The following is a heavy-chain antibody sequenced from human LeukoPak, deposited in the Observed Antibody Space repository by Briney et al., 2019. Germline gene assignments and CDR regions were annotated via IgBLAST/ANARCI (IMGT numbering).Heavy chain of an antibody. CDR1: GSSISSSSYY. V-gene: IGHV4-39*01. J-gene: IGHJ4*02. D-gene: IGHD2-15*01. CDR2: IYYSGST. CDR3: ARRRYCSGGSCHAIDY. Sequence: SETLSLTCTVSGSSISSSSYYWGWIRQPPGKGLEWIGSIYYSGSTYYNPSLKSRVTIDTSKNQFSLKLSSVTAADTAVYYCARRRYCSGGSCHAIDYWGQGTLVTASS.